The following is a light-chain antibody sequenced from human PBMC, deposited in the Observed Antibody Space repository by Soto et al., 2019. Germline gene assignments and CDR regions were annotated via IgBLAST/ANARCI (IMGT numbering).Light chain of an antibody. J-gene: IGLJ1*01. CDR3: SSYITTTTRV. V-gene: IGLV2-14*01. CDR1: SGYVGAFNF. Sequence: QSALTQPASVSGSPGQSITISCTGTSGYVGAFNFVSWYQQHPGRAPKLLIYEVSNRPSGVSNRFSGSKSGNTASLTISGLQAEDEADYYCSSYITTTTRVFGTGTKVTV. CDR2: EVS.